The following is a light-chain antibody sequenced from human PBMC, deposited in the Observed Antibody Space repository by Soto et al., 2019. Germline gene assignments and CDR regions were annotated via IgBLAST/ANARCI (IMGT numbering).Light chain of an antibody. CDR3: LQHNSYPRT. CDR2: AAS. Sequence: DIQMTQSPSSLSASVGDRVTITCRASQGIRSDLAWYQQKPGKAPNRLIYAASSLQSGVPSRFSGSGSGTEFTLTISSLQPEDFATYYCLQHNSYPRTFGQGTKVEIK. J-gene: IGKJ1*01. V-gene: IGKV1-17*01. CDR1: QGIRSD.